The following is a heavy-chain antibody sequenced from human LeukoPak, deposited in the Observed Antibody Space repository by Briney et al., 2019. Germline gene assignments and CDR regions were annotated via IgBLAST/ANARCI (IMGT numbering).Heavy chain of an antibody. CDR1: GFTFSSYE. D-gene: IGHD2-15*01. V-gene: IGHV3-48*03. CDR2: ISSSGSTI. Sequence: GGSLRLSCAASGFTFSSYEMNWVRQAPGKGLEWVSYISSSGSTIYYADSVKGRFTISRDNAKNSLYLQMNSLRAEDTAVYYCARDRCYCSGGSCCHDAFDIWGQGTMVTVSS. J-gene: IGHJ3*02. CDR3: ARDRCYCSGGSCCHDAFDI.